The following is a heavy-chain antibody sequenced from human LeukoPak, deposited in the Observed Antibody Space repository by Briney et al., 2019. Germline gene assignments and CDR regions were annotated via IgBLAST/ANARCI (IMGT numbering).Heavy chain of an antibody. J-gene: IGHJ4*02. Sequence: SETLSLTCTVSGGSICIYYWSWIRQPPGKGLEWIGYIYNSGSTNYNPSLRSRVTISVDTSKNQFSLKLNSVTAADTAVYYCVRDRELTYWSQGTLVTVSS. CDR3: VRDRELTY. CDR1: GGSICIYY. V-gene: IGHV4-59*01. D-gene: IGHD1-26*01. CDR2: IYNSGST.